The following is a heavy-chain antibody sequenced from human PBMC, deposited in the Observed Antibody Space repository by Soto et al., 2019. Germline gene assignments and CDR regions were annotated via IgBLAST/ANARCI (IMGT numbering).Heavy chain of an antibody. CDR3: AKDPEYYYGSGSYPLYYFDY. D-gene: IGHD3-10*01. Sequence: GGSLRLCCAASGFTFSSYAMSWVRQAPGKGLEWVSAISGSGGSTYYADSVKGRFTISRDNSKNTLYLQMNSLRAEDTAVYYCAKDPEYYYGSGSYPLYYFDYWGQGTLVTVSS. J-gene: IGHJ4*02. CDR1: GFTFSSYA. CDR2: ISGSGGST. V-gene: IGHV3-23*01.